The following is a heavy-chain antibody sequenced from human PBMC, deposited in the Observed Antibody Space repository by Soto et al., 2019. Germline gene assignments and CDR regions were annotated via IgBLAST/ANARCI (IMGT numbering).Heavy chain of an antibody. Sequence: KASETLSLTCAVYGGSFSGYYWSWIRQPPGKGLEWIGEINHSGSTNYNPSLKSRVTISVDTSKNQFSLKLSSVTAADTAVYYCARGGALGYCSGGSCGGSHFYYYYGMDVWGQGTKVTV. V-gene: IGHV4-34*01. CDR2: INHSGST. J-gene: IGHJ6*02. D-gene: IGHD2-15*01. CDR1: GGSFSGYY. CDR3: ARGGALGYCSGGSCGGSHFYYYYGMDV.